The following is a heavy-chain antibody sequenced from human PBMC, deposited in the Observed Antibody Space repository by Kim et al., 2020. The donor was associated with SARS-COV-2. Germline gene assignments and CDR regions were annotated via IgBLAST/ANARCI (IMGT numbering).Heavy chain of an antibody. D-gene: IGHD5-12*01. J-gene: IGHJ3*02. Sequence: SLKSRVTISVDTSKNQFSLKLSSVTAADTAVYYCARDPPATIGTPGAFDIWGQGTMVTVSS. V-gene: IGHV4-31*02. CDR3: ARDPPATIGTPGAFDI.